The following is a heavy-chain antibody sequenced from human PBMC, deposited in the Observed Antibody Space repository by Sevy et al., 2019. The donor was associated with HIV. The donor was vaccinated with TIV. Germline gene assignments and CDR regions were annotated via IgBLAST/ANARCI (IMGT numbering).Heavy chain of an antibody. CDR1: GYTFSSYG. CDR2: ISNYNSNR. D-gene: IGHD5-12*01. CDR3: ERGLSVVATRGVWFDP. J-gene: IGHJ5*02. Sequence: ASVKVSCKASGYTFSSYGISWVRQAPGQGLEWMGWISNYNSNRKSAQKFQDRVIMTTDTSTSTAYLELTNLRKDDTAVYYCERGLSVVATRGVWFDPWGPGTLVTVS. V-gene: IGHV1-18*01.